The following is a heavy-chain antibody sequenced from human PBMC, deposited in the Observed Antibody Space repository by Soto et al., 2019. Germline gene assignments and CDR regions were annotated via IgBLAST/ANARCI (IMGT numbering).Heavy chain of an antibody. J-gene: IGHJ4*02. CDR1: GFSVSSTY. CDR2: VYNSGST. Sequence: PSETLSLTCSVSGFSVSSTYWGWVRQSPGKGLEWIGYVYNSGSTIYSPSLKSRITISMDPSKNQFSLRLRSVTAADTAVYYCARIPYSSSSFDYWGQGNLVTV. D-gene: IGHD5-18*01. V-gene: IGHV4-59*02. CDR3: ARIPYSSSSFDY.